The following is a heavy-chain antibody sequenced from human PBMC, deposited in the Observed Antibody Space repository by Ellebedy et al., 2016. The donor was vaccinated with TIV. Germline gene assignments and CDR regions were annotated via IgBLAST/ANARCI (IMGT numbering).Heavy chain of an antibody. D-gene: IGHD5-24*01. Sequence: SETLSLTCAVYGGSFSGYYWNWIRQPPGKGLEWIGEIAHSGAITYNPSLKSRVSASIDRSKNQFSLKVTSVTAADTAVFYCARHGGGYKYNYAMDVWGQGTTVTVSS. CDR1: GGSFSGYY. J-gene: IGHJ6*02. CDR2: IAHSGAI. V-gene: IGHV4-34*01. CDR3: ARHGGGYKYNYAMDV.